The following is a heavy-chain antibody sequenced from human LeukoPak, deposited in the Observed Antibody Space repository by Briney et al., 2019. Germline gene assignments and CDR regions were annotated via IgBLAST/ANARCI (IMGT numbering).Heavy chain of an antibody. CDR3: ARDWFDGDYDRFDY. CDR1: GFTFSSYW. Sequence: GSLRLSCAVSGFTFSSYWMSWFRQAPGKGLEWVANINQDGSQKFSVDSVKGRFTISRDNAKNSLSLQMNSLRVEDTAVYYCARDWFDGDYDRFDYWGQGTLVTVSP. J-gene: IGHJ4*02. V-gene: IGHV3-7*03. D-gene: IGHD4-17*01. CDR2: INQDGSQK.